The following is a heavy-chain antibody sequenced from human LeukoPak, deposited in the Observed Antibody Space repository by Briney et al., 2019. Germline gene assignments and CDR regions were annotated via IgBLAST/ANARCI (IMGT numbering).Heavy chain of an antibody. V-gene: IGHV4-38-2*01. J-gene: IGHJ3*02. Sequence: PSETLSLTCAVPGYSISSGYYWGWIRQPPGKGLEWIGSIYHSGSTYYNPSLKSRITISVDTSKNQFSLKLSSVTAADTAVYYCARRHIVANAFDIWGQGTMVTVSS. CDR1: GYSISSGYY. CDR2: IYHSGST. D-gene: IGHD2-21*01. CDR3: ARRHIVANAFDI.